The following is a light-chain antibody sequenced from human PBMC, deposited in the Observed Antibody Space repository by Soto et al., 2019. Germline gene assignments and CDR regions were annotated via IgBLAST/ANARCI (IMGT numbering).Light chain of an antibody. CDR1: QSIRSW. V-gene: IGKV1-5*03. CDR2: KAS. J-gene: IGKJ3*01. Sequence: DIQMTQSPSTLSASVGDRVTITCRASQSIRSWLAWYQQKPGKAPKVLIYKASSVESGVPSRFSGSGSGKEFTLTISSLQPDDFATYYCQQYNSYPFTFGPGTKVDIK. CDR3: QQYNSYPFT.